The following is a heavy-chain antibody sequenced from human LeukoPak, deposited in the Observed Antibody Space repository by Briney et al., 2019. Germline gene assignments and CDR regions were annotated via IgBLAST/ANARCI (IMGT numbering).Heavy chain of an antibody. D-gene: IGHD3-10*01. CDR1: GFTISFYW. J-gene: IGHJ4*02. CDR2: INQVASEK. V-gene: IGHV3-7*04. CDR3: VRDGGYYGPDS. Sequence: PGGSLRLSRAASGFTISFYWMSWVRQAPGKGLEWVANINQVASEKNYVDSVKGRFTISRDNAKNSLYLQMNSVRAEDTAMYYCVRDGGYYGPDSWGQGALVSVSS.